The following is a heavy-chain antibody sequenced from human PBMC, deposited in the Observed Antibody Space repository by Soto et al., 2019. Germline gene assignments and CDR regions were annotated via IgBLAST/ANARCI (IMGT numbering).Heavy chain of an antibody. V-gene: IGHV4-39*01. D-gene: IGHD2-21*02. Sequence: SETLSLTCSVSGGSTSDKSYFWGWVRQSPGKGLEWIGSMYYSGSSYYNPSLKSRVAISVDTSRNQFSLKLRSVTAADTAVYFCARQRLLRLKPDFDIWGQGTLVTVS. CDR2: MYYSGSS. CDR3: ARQRLLRLKPDFDI. CDR1: GGSTSDKSYF. J-gene: IGHJ4*02.